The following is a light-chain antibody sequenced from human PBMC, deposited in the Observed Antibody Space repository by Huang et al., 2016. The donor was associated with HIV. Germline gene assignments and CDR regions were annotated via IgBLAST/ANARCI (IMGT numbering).Light chain of an antibody. J-gene: IGKJ1*01. CDR3: QQYNSYPWT. CDR2: DAS. V-gene: IGKV1-5*01. Sequence: DIQMTQSPSTLSASVGDRVTITCRASQSISSWLAWYQQKPGKAPKLLSYDASSLESGVPSRFSGSRSGTEFTLTISSLQPDNFATYYCQQYNSYPWTFGQGTKVEIK. CDR1: QSISSW.